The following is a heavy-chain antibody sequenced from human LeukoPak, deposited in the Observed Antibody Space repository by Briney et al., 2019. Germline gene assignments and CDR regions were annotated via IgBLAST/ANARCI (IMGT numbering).Heavy chain of an antibody. CDR1: GFTFSSYS. V-gene: IGHV3-30*02. CDR3: AKDDYYDSSGYYQTSFDY. Sequence: AGGSLRLSCAASGFTFSSYSMNWVRQAPGKGLEWVAFIRYDGSNKYYADSVKGRFTISRDNSKNTLYLQMNSLRAEDTAVYYCAKDDYYDSSGYYQTSFDYWGQGTLVTVSS. D-gene: IGHD3-22*01. J-gene: IGHJ4*02. CDR2: IRYDGSNK.